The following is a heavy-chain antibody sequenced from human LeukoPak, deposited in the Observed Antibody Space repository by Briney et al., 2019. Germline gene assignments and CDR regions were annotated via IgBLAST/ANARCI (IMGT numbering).Heavy chain of an antibody. Sequence: PSETLSLTCAVYGGSFSGYYWSWIRQPPGKGLEWIGEINHSGSTNYNPSLKGRITISVDTSKNQFSLKLSSVTAADTAVYYCARGGYGALRGADYWGQGTLVTVSS. CDR1: GGSFSGYY. CDR3: ARGGYGALRGADY. V-gene: IGHV4-34*01. D-gene: IGHD4-17*01. J-gene: IGHJ4*02. CDR2: INHSGST.